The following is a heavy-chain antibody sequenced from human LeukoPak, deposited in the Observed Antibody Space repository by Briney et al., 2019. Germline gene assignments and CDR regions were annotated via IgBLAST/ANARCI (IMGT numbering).Heavy chain of an antibody. CDR1: GFTFSSYW. V-gene: IGHV3-7*01. D-gene: IGHD4-11*01. J-gene: IGHJ4*02. CDR2: IKQDGSEK. Sequence: GGSLRLSCAASGFTFSSYWMSWVRQAPGKGLEWVANIKQDGSEKYYVDSVKGRFTISRDNAKNSLYLQMNSLRAEDTAVYYCAREPPTNRDSSNYGNWGQGTLVTVSS. CDR3: AREPPTNRDSSNYGN.